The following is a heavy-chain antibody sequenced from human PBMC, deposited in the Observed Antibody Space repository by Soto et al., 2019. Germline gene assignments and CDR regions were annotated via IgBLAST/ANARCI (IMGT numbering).Heavy chain of an antibody. Sequence: QVQLQESGPGLVKSSETLSLTCNVSGGSISGYYWSWIRQPAGKGLEWIGRLYTMGSTNYNPSLQSRVTMSVDTSNNEFSLKVSSVTAADTAVYFCARVRDYGLGTNRHYYGMDVWGQGTTVTVSS. J-gene: IGHJ6*02. CDR3: ARVRDYGLGTNRHYYGMDV. V-gene: IGHV4-4*07. CDR1: GGSISGYY. D-gene: IGHD3-10*01. CDR2: LYTMGST.